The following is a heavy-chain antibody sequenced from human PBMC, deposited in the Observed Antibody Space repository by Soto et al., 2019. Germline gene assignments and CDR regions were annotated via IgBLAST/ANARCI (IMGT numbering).Heavy chain of an antibody. CDR1: GGNFSTHA. V-gene: IGHV1-69*01. D-gene: IGHD3-22*01. J-gene: IGHJ4*02. CDR2: IIPMFNTT. CDR3: ARDAYDRGSLDY. Sequence: QVLLVQSGAEVKKPGSSVKVSCKASGGNFSTHAISWVRQAPGQGLVWMGGIIPMFNTTISAQKFQGRVTITADEYTSTAYMELGSLRSEDTAVYYCARDAYDRGSLDYWGQGTLVTVSS.